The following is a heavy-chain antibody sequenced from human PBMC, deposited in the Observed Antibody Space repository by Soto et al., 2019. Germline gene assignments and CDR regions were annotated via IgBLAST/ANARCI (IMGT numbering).Heavy chain of an antibody. CDR1: GYTFTSYG. D-gene: IGHD3-3*01. CDR3: ARGKDDFWSGYLDN. V-gene: IGHV1-18*01. J-gene: IGHJ4*02. CDR2: ISADHGNR. Sequence: QVQLVQSGAEVKKPGASVKVSCKASGYTFTSYGISWVRQAPGQGLEWMGWISADHGNRNYAQKFQGRVTMTTGTSANTAYMELRSLRSDDTAVYYCARGKDDFWSGYLDNWGQGPLVTVPS.